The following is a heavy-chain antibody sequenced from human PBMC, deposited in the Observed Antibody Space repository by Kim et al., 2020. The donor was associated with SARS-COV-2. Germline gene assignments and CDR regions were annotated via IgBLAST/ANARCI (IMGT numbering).Heavy chain of an antibody. D-gene: IGHD2-15*01. Sequence: ASVKVSCKASGYTFTNYSINWVRQATGQGLEWMGWMNPNNGDTGYAQTFQGRVTMTRDSSISTAYMELSSLGSEDTAVYYCARGPIRCNNCGSCYFDYWGQGTLVTVSS. V-gene: IGHV1-8*01. CDR1: GYTFTNYS. CDR3: ARGPIRCNNCGSCYFDY. CDR2: MNPNNGDT. J-gene: IGHJ4*02.